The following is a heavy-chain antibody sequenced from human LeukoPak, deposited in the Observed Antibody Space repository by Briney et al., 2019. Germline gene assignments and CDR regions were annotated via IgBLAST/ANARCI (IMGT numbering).Heavy chain of an antibody. J-gene: IGHJ4*02. CDR3: ARRSPNYYFDY. CDR2: ISSSNNYI. Sequence: GGSLRLSCAASGFTFSNYNMNWVRQAPGKGLEWVSSISSSNNYIYYADSVKGRFTISRDNAKNSLYLQMNSLRAEDTAVYYCARRSPNYYFDYWGQGTQVTVSS. V-gene: IGHV3-21*01. CDR1: GFTFSNYN.